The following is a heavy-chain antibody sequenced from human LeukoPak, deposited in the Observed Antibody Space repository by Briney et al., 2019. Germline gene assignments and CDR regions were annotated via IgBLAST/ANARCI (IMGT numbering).Heavy chain of an antibody. Sequence: ASVKVSCKASGYAFTSYGISWVRQAPGQGLEGMGWISAYNGNTNYAQQLQGRVTMTTDTSTSTAYMELRSLRSDDTAVYYCARTPRWCQLLFFDYWGQGTLVTVSS. J-gene: IGHJ4*02. V-gene: IGHV1-18*01. CDR1: GYAFTSYG. D-gene: IGHD2-2*01. CDR3: ARTPRWCQLLFFDY. CDR2: ISAYNGNT.